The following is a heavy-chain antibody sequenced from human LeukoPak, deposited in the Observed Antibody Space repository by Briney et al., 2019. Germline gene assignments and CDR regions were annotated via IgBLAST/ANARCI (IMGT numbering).Heavy chain of an antibody. Sequence: SETLSLTCAVYGGSFSGYYWSWIRQPPGKGLEWIGEINHSGSTNYNPSLKSRVTISVDTSKNQFSLKLSSVTAADTAVYYCARGSRRWYMSHDAFDIWGQGTMVTVSS. CDR1: GGSFSGYY. V-gene: IGHV4-34*01. CDR2: INHSGST. J-gene: IGHJ3*02. D-gene: IGHD4-23*01. CDR3: ARGSRRWYMSHDAFDI.